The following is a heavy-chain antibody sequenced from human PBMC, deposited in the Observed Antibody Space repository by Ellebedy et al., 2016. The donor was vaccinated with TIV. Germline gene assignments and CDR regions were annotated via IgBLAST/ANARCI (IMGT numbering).Heavy chain of an antibody. CDR2: IAGSGGTT. D-gene: IGHD1-14*01. Sequence: GGSLRLXXAASGFTFGSYGMAWVRQAPGEGLEWISTIAGSGGTTYYADSVLGRFTVSRDNSKNLMYLEMNSLRAEDTAVYYCARDRSTTAWRNWFDSWGQGTLVTVSS. CDR1: GFTFGSYG. CDR3: ARDRSTTAWRNWFDS. J-gene: IGHJ5*01. V-gene: IGHV3-23*01.